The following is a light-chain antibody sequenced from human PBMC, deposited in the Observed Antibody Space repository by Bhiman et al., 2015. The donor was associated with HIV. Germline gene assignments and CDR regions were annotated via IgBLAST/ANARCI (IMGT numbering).Light chain of an antibody. CDR2: QDN. V-gene: IGLV3-1*01. CDR1: KLGEQY. CDR3: QAWDNYIYV. J-gene: IGLJ1*01. Sequence: YELTQPPSVSVYPGQTASITCSGDKLGEQYVCWYQQRAGQSPVLVMYQDNKRPSGIPERFSGSNSGNTATLTISGTQPMDEADYYCQAWDNYIYVFGGGTKLTVL.